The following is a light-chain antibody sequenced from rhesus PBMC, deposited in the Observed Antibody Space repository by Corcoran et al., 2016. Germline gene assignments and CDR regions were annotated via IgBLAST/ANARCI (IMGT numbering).Light chain of an antibody. CDR1: QNIYSN. J-gene: IGKJ2*01. CDR2: AAS. CDR3: QHYYDNTYS. V-gene: IGKV1S8*01. Sequence: DIQMTQSPSALSASVGDRVTISCRASQNIYSNLAWYQQKPVKAPKLLIYAASSLPAGIPSRCSGSGSGTDCTLTISSLQPEDSADYYCQHYYDNTYSFGQGTKVEIK.